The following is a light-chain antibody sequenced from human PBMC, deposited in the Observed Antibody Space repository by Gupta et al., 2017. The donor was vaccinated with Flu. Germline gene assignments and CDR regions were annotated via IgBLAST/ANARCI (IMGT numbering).Light chain of an antibody. CDR2: SKN. CDR3: LLYYGGASYV. CDR1: AGAVTSGYF. Sequence: QTVVTPEPSLTVSPGGTVTITCASSAGAVTSGYFPNWFQQKPGQPPRALIYSKNNKHAWTPARFSGSLGGGKAALTLSDVQPEDEAEYYCLLYYGGASYVFGTGTKVTVL. J-gene: IGLJ1*01. V-gene: IGLV7-43*01.